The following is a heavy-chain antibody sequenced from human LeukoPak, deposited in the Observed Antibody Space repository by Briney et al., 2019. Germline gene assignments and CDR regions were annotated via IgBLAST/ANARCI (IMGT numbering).Heavy chain of an antibody. D-gene: IGHD2-2*01. J-gene: IGHJ6*02. Sequence: HAGGPLLLSCAASGFTFSSYDMHWVRQATGKGLEGVSAIGTAGDTYYPGSVKGRFTISRENAKNSLYLQMNSLRAGDTAVYYCARDTYHLGGGMDVWGQGTTVTVSS. CDR2: IGTAGDT. CDR1: GFTFSSYD. CDR3: ARDTYHLGGGMDV. V-gene: IGHV3-13*01.